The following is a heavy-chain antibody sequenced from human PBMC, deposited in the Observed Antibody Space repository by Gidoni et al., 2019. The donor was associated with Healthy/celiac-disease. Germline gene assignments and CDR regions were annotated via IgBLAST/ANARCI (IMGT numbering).Heavy chain of an antibody. CDR1: GFTFSSYS. J-gene: IGHJ4*02. CDR3: ARGGGSYFFFDY. D-gene: IGHD1-26*01. V-gene: IGHV3-21*01. CDR2: ISSSSSYI. Sequence: EVQLVESGGGLVKPGGSLRLSCAASGFTFSSYSMNWVRQAPGKGLGWGSSISSSSSYIYYADSVKGRFTISRDNAKNSLYLQMNSLRAEDTAVYYCARGGGSYFFFDYRGQGTLVTVSS.